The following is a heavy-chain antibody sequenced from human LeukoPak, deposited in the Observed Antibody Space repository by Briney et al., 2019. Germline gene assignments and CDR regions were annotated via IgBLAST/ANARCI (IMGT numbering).Heavy chain of an antibody. CDR1: GYSFPDYW. CDR3: ARHSSVGGGRYFDWPNWFDP. J-gene: IGHJ5*02. V-gene: IGHV5-51*01. Sequence: GESLKISCQGSGYSFPDYWIGWVRQMPGKGLEWMGIIYPGDSDTRYSPSFQGQVTISADKSISTAYLQWSSLKASDTAMYYCARHSSVGGGRYFDWPNWFDPWGQGTLVTVSS. D-gene: IGHD3-9*01. CDR2: IYPGDSDT.